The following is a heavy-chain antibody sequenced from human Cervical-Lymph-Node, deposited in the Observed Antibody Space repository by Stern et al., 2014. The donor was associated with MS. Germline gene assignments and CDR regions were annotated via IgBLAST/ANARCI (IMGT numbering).Heavy chain of an antibody. Sequence: QVQLQESGSGLLRPSQTLSLTCAVSGGSISSGGDSWNWIRRPPGKGLEWIGYIDHSGNTFYNPSLESRVTISVDKSKNQFSLKLSSVTAADTAVFYCVRGRGSGWVFNSYGLDVWGQGTTVTVSS. CDR3: VRGRGSGWVFNSYGLDV. D-gene: IGHD6-19*01. CDR2: IDHSGNT. V-gene: IGHV4-30-2*01. CDR1: GGSISSGGDS. J-gene: IGHJ6*02.